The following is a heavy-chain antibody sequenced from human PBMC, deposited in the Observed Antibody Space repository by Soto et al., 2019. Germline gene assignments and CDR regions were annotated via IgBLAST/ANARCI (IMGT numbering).Heavy chain of an antibody. Sequence: EVQLVESGGGLVQPGRSLRLSCAASGFTFDDYAMHWVRQAPGKGLEWVSGTSWNSGSIGYADSVKGRFTISRDNAKNSLYLQMNSLRAEDTAVYYCAKPRHDSGSYSPFDYWGQGTLVTVSS. J-gene: IGHJ4*02. V-gene: IGHV3-9*01. CDR2: TSWNSGSI. CDR1: GFTFDDYA. CDR3: AKPRHDSGSYSPFDY. D-gene: IGHD3-10*01.